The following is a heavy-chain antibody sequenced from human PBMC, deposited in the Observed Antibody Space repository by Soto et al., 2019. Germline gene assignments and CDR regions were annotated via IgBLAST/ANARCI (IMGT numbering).Heavy chain of an antibody. Sequence: ASVKVSCKASGYTFTNYYIHWVRQAPGQGLEWMGISNPSGGSTTYAQRFQGRVTMTRETSTTTVYTELSSLGAEDTAVYYCARDIVLAPAARGSYYHGMDVWGQGTPVTVSS. V-gene: IGHV1-46*01. CDR2: SNPSGGST. CDR3: ARDIVLAPAARGSYYHGMDV. D-gene: IGHD2-2*01. J-gene: IGHJ6*02. CDR1: GYTFTNYY.